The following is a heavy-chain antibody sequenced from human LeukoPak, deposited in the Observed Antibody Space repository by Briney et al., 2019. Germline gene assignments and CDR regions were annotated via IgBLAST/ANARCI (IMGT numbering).Heavy chain of an antibody. CDR3: ASEAAAGSYFDY. V-gene: IGHV1-69*05. D-gene: IGHD6-13*01. J-gene: IGHJ4*02. Sequence: SVKVSCKASGGTFSSYAISWVRQAPGQGLEWMGGIIPIFGTANYAQKFQGRVTITTDESTSTAYMEPSSLRSEDTAVYYCASEAAAGSYFDYWGQGTLVTVSS. CDR1: GGTFSSYA. CDR2: IIPIFGTA.